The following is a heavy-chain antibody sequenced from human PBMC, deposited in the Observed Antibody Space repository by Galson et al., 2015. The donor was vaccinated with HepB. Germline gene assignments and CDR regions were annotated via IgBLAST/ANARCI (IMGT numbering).Heavy chain of an antibody. Sequence: QSGAEVKKPGESLTISCQGSGYSLTRYSVIWVRQMPGKGLEWMGRIDPSDSYTNYHPSFEGHVTISADKSINTAFMQWNSLRASDSAIYYCATQRQSITTTPDPPFRDIWGQGTLVTVSS. CDR3: ATQRQSITTTPDPPFRDI. D-gene: IGHD1-14*01. CDR2: IDPSDSYT. J-gene: IGHJ4*02. V-gene: IGHV5-10-1*01. CDR1: GYSLTRYS.